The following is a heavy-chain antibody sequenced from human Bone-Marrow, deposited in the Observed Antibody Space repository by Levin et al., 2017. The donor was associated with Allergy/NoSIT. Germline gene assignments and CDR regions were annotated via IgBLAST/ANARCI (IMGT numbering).Heavy chain of an antibody. D-gene: IGHD2-15*01. Sequence: LSLTCAASGFLFSNYGMHWVRQAPGKGLEWVAVISNDGTKKYYADSLTGRFTISRDNSKNTLNLQMSGLRPEDTAVYYCAGVDCGGGSCYAGFDYWGQGTLVTVSS. V-gene: IGHV3-30*03. J-gene: IGHJ4*02. CDR1: GFLFSNYG. CDR3: AGVDCGGGSCYAGFDY. CDR2: ISNDGTKK.